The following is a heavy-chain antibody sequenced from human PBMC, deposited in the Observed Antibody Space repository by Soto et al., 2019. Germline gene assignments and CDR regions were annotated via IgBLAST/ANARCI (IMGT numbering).Heavy chain of an antibody. CDR1: GYTFTSYY. V-gene: IGHV1-46*01. J-gene: IGHJ5*02. Sequence: ASVKVSCKASGYTFTSYYMHWVRQAPGQGLEWMGIINPSGGSTGYAQKFQGRVTMTRDTSTSTVYMELSSLRSEDTAVYYCARERRLSGYCSSTSCYRQLNWFDPWGQGTLVTVSS. CDR3: ARERRLSGYCSSTSCYRQLNWFDP. D-gene: IGHD2-2*01. CDR2: INPSGGST.